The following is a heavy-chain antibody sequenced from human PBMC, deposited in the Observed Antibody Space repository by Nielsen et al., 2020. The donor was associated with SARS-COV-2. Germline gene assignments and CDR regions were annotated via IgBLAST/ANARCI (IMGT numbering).Heavy chain of an antibody. J-gene: IGHJ5*02. CDR2: IYYSGST. CDR3: ARHPHYYDSSGYYNPYNWFDP. D-gene: IGHD3-22*01. V-gene: IGHV4-59*13. CDR1: GGSIGSYY. Sequence: SETLSLTCTVSGGSIGSYYWSWIRQPPGKGLEWIGYIYYSGSTNYNPSLKSRVTISVDTSKNQFSLKLSSVTAADTAVYYCARHPHYYDSSGYYNPYNWFDPWGQGTLVTVSS.